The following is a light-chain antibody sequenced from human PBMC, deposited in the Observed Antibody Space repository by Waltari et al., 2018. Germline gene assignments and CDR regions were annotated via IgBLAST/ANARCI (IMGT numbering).Light chain of an antibody. CDR2: DVS. Sequence: QSALTQPAAVSGSPGPSVTISCTGASSDSGRYDIVSWYQQHPGNAPKLVISDVSKRPSGVSDRFSGSKSGDTASLTISGLQFEDEADYYCCSYAGNYVWVFGGGTRLTVL. J-gene: IGLJ3*02. CDR3: CSYAGNYVWV. CDR1: SSDSGRYDI. V-gene: IGLV2-23*02.